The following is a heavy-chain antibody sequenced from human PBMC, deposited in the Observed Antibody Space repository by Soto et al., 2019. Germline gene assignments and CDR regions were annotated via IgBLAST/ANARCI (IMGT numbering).Heavy chain of an antibody. Sequence: SETLSLTCAVYGGSFSGYYWSWIRQPPGKGLEWIGEINHSGSTNYNPSLKSRVTISVDTSKNQFSLKLSSVTAADTAVYYCARGRGIFGVLFDYWGQGTLVTVSS. CDR2: INHSGST. CDR1: GGSFSGYY. CDR3: ARGRGIFGVLFDY. V-gene: IGHV4-34*01. D-gene: IGHD3-3*01. J-gene: IGHJ4*02.